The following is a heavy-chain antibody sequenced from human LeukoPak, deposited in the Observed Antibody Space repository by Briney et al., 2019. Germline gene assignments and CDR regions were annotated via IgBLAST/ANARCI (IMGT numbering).Heavy chain of an antibody. CDR2: IKSKTDGGTT. CDR3: TTSLSVATSTAGY. J-gene: IGHJ4*02. CDR1: GFTFSNAW. V-gene: IGHV3-15*01. D-gene: IGHD5-12*01. Sequence: GGSLRLSCAASGFTFSNAWMSWVRQASGKGLEWVGRIKSKTDGGTTDYAAPVKGRFTISRDDSKNTLYLQMNSLKTEDTAVYYCTTSLSVATSTAGYWGQGTLVTVST.